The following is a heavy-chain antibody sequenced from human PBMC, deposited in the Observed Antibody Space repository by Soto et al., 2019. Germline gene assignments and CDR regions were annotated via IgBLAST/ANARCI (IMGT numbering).Heavy chain of an antibody. CDR1: GGSISSSSYY. CDR3: ARHYSNWGYYFDY. Sequence: SETLSLPCTVSGGSISSSSYYWGWIRHPPGKGLEWIGSIYYSGSTYYNPSLKSRVTISVDTSKNQFSLKLSSVTAADTAVYYCARHYSNWGYYFDYWGQGTLVTVSS. J-gene: IGHJ4*02. V-gene: IGHV4-39*01. CDR2: IYYSGST. D-gene: IGHD4-4*01.